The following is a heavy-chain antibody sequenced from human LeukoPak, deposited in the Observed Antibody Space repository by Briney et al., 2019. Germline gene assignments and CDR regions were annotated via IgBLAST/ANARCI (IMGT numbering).Heavy chain of an antibody. CDR1: GGSFSGYY. V-gene: IGHV4-34*01. J-gene: IGHJ4*02. Sequence: TSETLSLTCAVYGGSFSGYYWTWIRQPPGKGLEWIGEINHSGSTNYNPSLKSRVTISVDTSKNQFSLKLSSVTAADTAVYYCVHLWSGYSNLGQGTLVTVSS. D-gene: IGHD3-3*01. CDR3: VHLWSGYSN. CDR2: INHSGST.